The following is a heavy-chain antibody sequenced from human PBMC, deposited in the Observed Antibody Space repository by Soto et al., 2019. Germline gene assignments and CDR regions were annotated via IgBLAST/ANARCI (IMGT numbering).Heavy chain of an antibody. Sequence: LRLSCAASGFTFSDSYMSWIRQAPGKGLEWISYITFSGNTVYYADSLKGRFTISRDNAKNSLYLQMNRLRAEDTAVYYCARVSWREKYGMDVWGQGTTVTISS. CDR1: GFTFSDSY. CDR3: ARVSWREKYGMDV. V-gene: IGHV3-11*01. CDR2: ITFSGNTV. J-gene: IGHJ6*02.